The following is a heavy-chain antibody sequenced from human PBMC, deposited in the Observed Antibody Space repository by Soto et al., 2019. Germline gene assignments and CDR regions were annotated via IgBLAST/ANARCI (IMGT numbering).Heavy chain of an antibody. D-gene: IGHD5-18*01. J-gene: IGHJ5*02. Sequence: QLQLVQSGAAVKKPGSSVKVSCKASGGTLNTYTISWVRQAPGQGLEWMGSILPFLGTTNYARKFQGRVTINADQSTSTMELSSLRSEDTAVYFCARDVTAMEALYHYDTWGQGTLVTVSS. CDR3: ARDVTAMEALYHYDT. CDR2: ILPFLGTT. V-gene: IGHV1-69*08. CDR1: GGTLNTYT.